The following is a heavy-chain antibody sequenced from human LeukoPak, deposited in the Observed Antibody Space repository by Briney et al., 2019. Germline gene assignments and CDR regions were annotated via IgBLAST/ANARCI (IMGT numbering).Heavy chain of an antibody. D-gene: IGHD3-10*01. Sequence: ASVNLSRKTSGYNFNVYYLHWVRQAPGQGREWMGWNKPSRSFTDSAERFNDRVTMTSDTSITTAYMELNSLRSDDTAVYYCARGHKTNYYGNSFDPWGQGTLVTVSS. CDR3: ARGHKTNYYGNSFDP. J-gene: IGHJ5*02. CDR1: GYNFNVYY. CDR2: NKPSRSFT. V-gene: IGHV1-2*02.